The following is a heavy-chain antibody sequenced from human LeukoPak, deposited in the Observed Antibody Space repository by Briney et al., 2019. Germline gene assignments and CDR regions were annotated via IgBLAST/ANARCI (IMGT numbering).Heavy chain of an antibody. CDR1: GFTFSSYG. J-gene: IGHJ3*02. CDR2: ISYDGSNK. V-gene: IGHV3-30*18. Sequence: GGSLRLSCAASGFTFSSYGMHWVRQAPGKGLEWVAVISYDGSNKYYADSVKGRFTISRDNSKNTLYLQMNSLRAEDTAVYYCAEDGGVGAFDIWGQGTMVTVSS. CDR3: AEDGGVGAFDI. D-gene: IGHD3-16*01.